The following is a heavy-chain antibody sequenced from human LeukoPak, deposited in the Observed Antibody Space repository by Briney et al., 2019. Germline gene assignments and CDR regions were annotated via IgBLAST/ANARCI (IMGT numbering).Heavy chain of an antibody. D-gene: IGHD2/OR15-2a*01. V-gene: IGHV5-51*01. CDR3: ARHGDGGTFSYYFDY. Sequence: GESLKISCKGSEYWFTRYWIAWVRQMPGKGLEWMGIIYIGDSDTRYSPSFQGQVTISADKSIRTAYLQWSSLRASDTAIYYCARHGDGGTFSYYFDYWGQGTLVTVFS. CDR1: EYWFTRYW. J-gene: IGHJ4*02. CDR2: IYIGDSDT.